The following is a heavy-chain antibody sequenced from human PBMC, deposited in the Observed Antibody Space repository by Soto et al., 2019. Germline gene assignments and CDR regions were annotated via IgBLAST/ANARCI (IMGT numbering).Heavy chain of an antibody. D-gene: IGHD3-3*01. Sequence: SETLSLTCTVSGGSISSYYWSWIRQPPGKGLEWIGYIYYSGSTNYNPSLKSRVTISVDTSKNQFSLKLSSVTAADTAVYYCARVGIRFLEWSRHYYGMDVWRQGTTVTVSS. J-gene: IGHJ6*02. CDR3: ARVGIRFLEWSRHYYGMDV. CDR1: GGSISSYY. V-gene: IGHV4-59*01. CDR2: IYYSGST.